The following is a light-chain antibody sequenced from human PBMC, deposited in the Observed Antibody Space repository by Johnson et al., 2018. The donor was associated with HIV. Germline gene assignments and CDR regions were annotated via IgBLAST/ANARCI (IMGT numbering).Light chain of an antibody. V-gene: IGLV1-51*02. CDR3: GTWDSSLSAYV. CDR2: VNN. CDR1: SSNIGNNY. J-gene: IGLJ1*01. Sequence: QSVLTQPPSVSAAPGQKVTISCSGSSSNIGNNYVSWYQQLPGTAPKLLIYVNNKRPSGIPDRFSGSKSGTSATLGITGLQTGDEADYYYGTWDSSLSAYVFGSGTRVTVL.